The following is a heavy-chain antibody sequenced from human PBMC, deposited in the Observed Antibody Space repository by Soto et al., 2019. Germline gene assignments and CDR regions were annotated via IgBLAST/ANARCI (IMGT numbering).Heavy chain of an antibody. V-gene: IGHV3-23*01. CDR3: AKATATGGGAFDI. D-gene: IGHD2-8*02. CDR1: GFTCSSYD. CDR2: ILVGGST. J-gene: IGHJ3*02. Sequence: SGGSLRLCCAASGFTCSSYDMSWVRQAPGKGLEWVSTILVGGSTHYPDSVKGRFTISRDNSKNTVFLQMNSLTAGDTAVYYCAKATATGGGAFDIRGQGTMVTVS.